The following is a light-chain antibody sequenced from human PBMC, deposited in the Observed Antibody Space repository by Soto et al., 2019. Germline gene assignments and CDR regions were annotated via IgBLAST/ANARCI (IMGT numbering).Light chain of an antibody. J-gene: IGKJ1*01. CDR2: GAS. V-gene: IGKV3D-7*01. CDR3: QQDYNLPWT. CDR1: QFMSSNY. Sequence: EIVMTQSPATLSLSPGDRATLSCRASQFMSSNYLSWYQQKPGQAPRLLIYGASTRATGIPDRFSGSGSETDFTLTSSSLQPEDFAVYYCQQDYNLPWTFGHGTKVDIK.